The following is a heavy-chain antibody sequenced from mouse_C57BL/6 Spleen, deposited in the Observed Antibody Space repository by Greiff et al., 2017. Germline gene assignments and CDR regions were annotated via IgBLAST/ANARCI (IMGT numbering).Heavy chain of an antibody. CDR1: GYTFTSYN. V-gene: IGHV1-12*01. J-gene: IGHJ2*01. CDR3: ARATNYYGSSYQYYFDY. Sequence: LQQSGAELVRPGASVKMSCKASGYTFTSYNMHWVKQTPRQGLEWIGAIYPGNGDTSYNQKFKGKATLTVDKSSSTAYMQLSSLTSEDSAVYFCARATNYYGSSYQYYFDYWGQGTTLTVSS. D-gene: IGHD1-1*01. CDR2: IYPGNGDT.